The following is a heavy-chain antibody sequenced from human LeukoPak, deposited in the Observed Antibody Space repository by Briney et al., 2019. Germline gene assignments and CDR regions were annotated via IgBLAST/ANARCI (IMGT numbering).Heavy chain of an antibody. CDR1: GGSISSSSYY. CDR2: IYYSGST. J-gene: IGHJ4*02. D-gene: IGHD3-10*01. V-gene: IGHV4-39*07. Sequence: SETLSLTCTVSGGSISSSSYYWGWIRQPPGKGLEWIGSIYYSGSTYYNPSLKSRVTISVDTSKSQFSLKLSSVTAADTAVYYCETYYGSGSSRDYWGQGTLVTVSS. CDR3: ETYYGSGSSRDY.